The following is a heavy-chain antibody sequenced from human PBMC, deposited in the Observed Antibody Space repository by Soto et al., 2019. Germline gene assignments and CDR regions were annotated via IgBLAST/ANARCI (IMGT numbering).Heavy chain of an antibody. CDR1: GFTFSSYA. CDR2: ISYDGSNK. V-gene: IGHV3-30-3*01. Sequence: PGGSLRLSCAASGFTFSSYAMHWVRQAPGKGLEWVAVISYDGSNKYYADSVKGRFTISRDNSKNTLYLQMNSLRAEDTAAYYCARDLADSSGYELYYFDYWGQGTLVTVSS. D-gene: IGHD3-22*01. CDR3: ARDLADSSGYELYYFDY. J-gene: IGHJ4*02.